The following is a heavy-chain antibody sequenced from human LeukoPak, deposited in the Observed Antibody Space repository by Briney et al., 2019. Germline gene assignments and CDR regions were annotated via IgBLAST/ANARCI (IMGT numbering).Heavy chain of an antibody. D-gene: IGHD1-20*01. CDR2: IYHSGST. J-gene: IGHJ4*02. Sequence: PSETLSLTCAVSGGSISSGGYSWSWIRQPPGKGLEWIGYIYHSGSTYYNPSLKSQVTISVDRSKNQFSLKLSSVTAADTAVYYCARALTPPEYYFDYWGQGTLVTVSS. CDR1: GGSISSGGYS. V-gene: IGHV4-30-2*01. CDR3: ARALTPPEYYFDY.